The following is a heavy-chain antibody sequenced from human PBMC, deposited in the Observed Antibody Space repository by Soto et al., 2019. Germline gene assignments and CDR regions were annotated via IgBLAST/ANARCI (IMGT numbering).Heavy chain of an antibody. CDR2: IYPGDSDT. CDR3: AITPLYGDYPPRYYFDY. Sequence: PGESLKISCKGSGYSFTSYWIGWVRQMPGKGLEWMGIIYPGDSDTRYSPSFQGQVTISADKSISTAYLQWSSLKASDTAMYYCAITPLYGDYPPRYYFDYWGQGTLVTVSS. CDR1: GYSFTSYW. D-gene: IGHD4-17*01. V-gene: IGHV5-51*01. J-gene: IGHJ4*02.